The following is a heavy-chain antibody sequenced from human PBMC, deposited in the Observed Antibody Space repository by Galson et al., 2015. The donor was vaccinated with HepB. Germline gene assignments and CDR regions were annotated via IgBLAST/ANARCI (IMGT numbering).Heavy chain of an antibody. J-gene: IGHJ6*02. Sequence: CAISGDSVSSNSAAWNWIRQSPSRGLEWLGRTYYRSKWYKDYAVPVKSRITINPDTSKNQVSLQLEYVTPEDTAVYYCVYGVDVWGQGTTVTVSS. CDR2: TYYRSKWYK. CDR3: VYGVDV. V-gene: IGHV6-1*01. CDR1: GDSVSSNSAA.